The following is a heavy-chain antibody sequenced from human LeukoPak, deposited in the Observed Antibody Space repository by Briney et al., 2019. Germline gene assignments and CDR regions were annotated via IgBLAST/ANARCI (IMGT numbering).Heavy chain of an antibody. CDR2: ISSVGDNI. J-gene: IGHJ4*02. D-gene: IGHD6-19*01. Sequence: PGGSLRLSCAASKFTFSSYAMSWVRQAPGKGLEWVSHISSVGDNIYYADSVKGRFTISRDNSKSTLYLQMNSLRAEDTAVYYCANWDASHSSGWYDYRGQGTLVTVSS. V-gene: IGHV3-23*01. CDR1: KFTFSSYA. CDR3: ANWDASHSSGWYDY.